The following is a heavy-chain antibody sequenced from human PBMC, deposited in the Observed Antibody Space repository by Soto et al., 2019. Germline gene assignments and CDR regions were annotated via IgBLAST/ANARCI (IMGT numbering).Heavy chain of an antibody. J-gene: IGHJ6*02. D-gene: IGHD3-9*01. CDR3: ARQRGDYDILTDYGMDV. V-gene: IGHV4-59*01. CDR1: GGSISSYY. CDR2: IYYSGST. Sequence: PSETLSLTCTVSGGSISSYYWSWIRQPPGKGLEWIGYIYYSGSTNYNPSLKSRVTISVDTSKNQFSLKLSSVTAADTAVCYCARQRGDYDILTDYGMDVWGQGTTVTVSS.